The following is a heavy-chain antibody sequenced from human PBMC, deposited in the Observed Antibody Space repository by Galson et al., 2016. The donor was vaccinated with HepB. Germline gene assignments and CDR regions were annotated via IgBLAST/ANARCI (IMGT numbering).Heavy chain of an antibody. CDR1: GFTFSTYE. CDR2: IKQDAHLK. J-gene: IGHJ3*02. CDR3: ARDGYNGHDKDGFDM. D-gene: IGHD5-12*01. V-gene: IGHV3-7*01. Sequence: SLRLSCAGSGFTFSTYELSWVRQAPGKGLEWVATIKQDAHLKDCVGSVKGRFTISRDNAKNSLYLQMNSLRDEDTAVYYCARDGYNGHDKDGFDMWGQGTMVTVSS.